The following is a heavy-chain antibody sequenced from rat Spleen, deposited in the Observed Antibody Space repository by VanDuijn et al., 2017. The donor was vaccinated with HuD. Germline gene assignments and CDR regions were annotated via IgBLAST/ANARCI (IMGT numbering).Heavy chain of an antibody. CDR2: INAAGST. V-gene: IGHV3-3*01. CDR1: GHSITSSYR. CDR3: ARQRGHTMGPFDY. D-gene: IGHD1-7*01. Sequence: EVQLQESGPGLVKPSQSLSLTCSVTGHSITSSYRWNWIRKFPGSKLEWMGYINAAGSTNYNPSLKSRISITRDTSKNQFFLQVNSVTTEDTATYYCARQRGHTMGPFDYWGQGVQVTVSS. J-gene: IGHJ2*01.